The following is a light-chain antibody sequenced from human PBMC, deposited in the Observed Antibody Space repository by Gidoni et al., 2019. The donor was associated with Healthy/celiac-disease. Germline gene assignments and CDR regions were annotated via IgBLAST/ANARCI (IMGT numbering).Light chain of an antibody. CDR3: CSFAGAYILM. CDR2: DVT. V-gene: IGLV2-11*01. Sequence: QSALTQPRPVSGSPGQSVTISCTGSSRDIGAYNHVSWYQQHPGKAPKVIVYDVTKRPSGVPVRFSGSKSGNTASLTISGLQAEDEADYYCCSFAGAYILMFGGGTKVTVL. J-gene: IGLJ3*02. CDR1: SRDIGAYNH.